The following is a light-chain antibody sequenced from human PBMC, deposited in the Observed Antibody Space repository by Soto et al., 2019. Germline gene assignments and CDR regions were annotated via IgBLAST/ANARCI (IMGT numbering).Light chain of an antibody. Sequence: DIQMTQSPSTLSASVGDRVTITCRASQSISNWLAWYQQKPGKAPKLLIYDASSLESGVQSRFSGSGSGTEFTLTISSLQPDDFATYYCQQYNSYSLTFGGGTKVEIK. J-gene: IGKJ4*01. CDR1: QSISNW. CDR2: DAS. CDR3: QQYNSYSLT. V-gene: IGKV1-5*01.